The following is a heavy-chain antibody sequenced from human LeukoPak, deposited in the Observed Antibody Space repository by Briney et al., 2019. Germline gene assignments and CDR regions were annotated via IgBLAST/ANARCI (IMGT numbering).Heavy chain of an antibody. V-gene: IGHV4-59*12. J-gene: IGHJ4*02. D-gene: IGHD6-13*01. CDR1: GGSISSYY. Sequence: SETLSLTCTVSGGSISSYYWSWIRQPPGKGLEWIGYIYYSGSTNYNPSLKSRVTISVDTSKNQFSLKLSSVTAADTAVYYCARDIRLYSSSWDNFDYWGQGTLVTVSS. CDR3: ARDIRLYSSSWDNFDY. CDR2: IYYSGST.